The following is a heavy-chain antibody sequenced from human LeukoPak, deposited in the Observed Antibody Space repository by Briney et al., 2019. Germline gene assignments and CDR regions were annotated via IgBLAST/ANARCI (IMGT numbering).Heavy chain of an antibody. CDR1: GFSFSNYG. V-gene: IGHV3-21*05. D-gene: IGHD2-8*01. J-gene: IGHJ4*02. CDR2: IDSSSYT. Sequence: GGSLRLSCKVSGFSFSNYGMDWVRQVPGKGLEWLSFIDSSSYTSYADSVKGRFTISRDNAESSLYLQMSSLTVEDTAVYYCARDPNGNPDFDYWGQGTLVTVSS. CDR3: ARDPNGNPDFDY.